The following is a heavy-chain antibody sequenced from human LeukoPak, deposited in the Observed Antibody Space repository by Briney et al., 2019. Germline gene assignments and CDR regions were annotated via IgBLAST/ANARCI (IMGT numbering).Heavy chain of an antibody. D-gene: IGHD2/OR15-2a*01. CDR3: ASTTISPVGGMDV. Sequence: PGGSLRLSCAASGFTFSSYWMSWVRQAPGKGLEWVANIKQDGSEKYYVDSVKGRFTISRDSAKNSLYLQVNSLRAEDTAVYYCASTTISPVGGMDVRGQGTTVTVSS. CDR1: GFTFSSYW. J-gene: IGHJ6*02. V-gene: IGHV3-7*05. CDR2: IKQDGSEK.